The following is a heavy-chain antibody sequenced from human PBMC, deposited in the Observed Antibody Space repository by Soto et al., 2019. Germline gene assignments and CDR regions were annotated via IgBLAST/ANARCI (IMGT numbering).Heavy chain of an antibody. CDR1: GGSINSSSYC. Sequence: SETLYLTCSVSGGSINSSSYCWGWVRQPPGKGREWIGSIYYSGSTYYNPCLGSLVTISVDTSKKQFSLKLSSVTAADTAVFSCARHYSSVSRNWFNPGGKVTLVTVSA. CDR2: IYYSGST. D-gene: IGHD6-19*01. V-gene: IGHV4-39*01. CDR3: ARHYSSVSRNWFNP. J-gene: IGHJ5*02.